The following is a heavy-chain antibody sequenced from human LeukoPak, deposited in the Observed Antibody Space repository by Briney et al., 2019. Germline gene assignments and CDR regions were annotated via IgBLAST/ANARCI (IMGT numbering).Heavy chain of an antibody. Sequence: GGSLRLSCAASGFTFSSYSMNWVRQAPGKGLEWVSSISSSSSYIYYADSVKGRFTISRDNAKNSLYLQMNSPRAEDTAVYYCARDLRYSSGWADYWGQGTLVTVSS. CDR2: ISSSSSYI. D-gene: IGHD6-19*01. J-gene: IGHJ4*02. CDR1: GFTFSSYS. CDR3: ARDLRYSSGWADY. V-gene: IGHV3-21*01.